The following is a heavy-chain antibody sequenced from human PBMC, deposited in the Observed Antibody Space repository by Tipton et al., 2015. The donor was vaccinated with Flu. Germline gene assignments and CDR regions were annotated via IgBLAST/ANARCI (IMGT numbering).Heavy chain of an antibody. D-gene: IGHD5-12*01. CDR3: AKDWFRQDIVGRAAPFDS. J-gene: IGHJ4*02. Sequence: SLRLSCAASGFTFSIYAMSWVRQAPGKGLEWVSGISATTGNTYFADSVKGRFTISRDNSKNTLYLQMSSLRAEDTAVYYCAKDWFRQDIVGRAAPFDSWGQGTMVTVSS. CDR2: ISATTGNT. V-gene: IGHV3-23*01. CDR1: GFTFSIYA.